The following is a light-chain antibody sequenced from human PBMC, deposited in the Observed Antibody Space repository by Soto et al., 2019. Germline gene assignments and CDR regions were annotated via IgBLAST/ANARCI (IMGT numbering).Light chain of an antibody. CDR3: QRYNNWPLT. CDR2: GTS. J-gene: IGKJ4*01. V-gene: IGKV3-15*01. CDR1: QSVRSN. Sequence: EIELTQSPGTLSLSPGERATLSCRASQSVRSNYLAWYQQKPGQAPRLLIYGTSTRATGVPARFSGSGSGTEFTLTINSLQSEDFAVYYCQRYNNWPLTFGGGTKV.